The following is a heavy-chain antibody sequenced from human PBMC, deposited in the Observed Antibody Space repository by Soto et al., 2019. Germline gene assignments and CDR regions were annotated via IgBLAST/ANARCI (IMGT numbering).Heavy chain of an antibody. CDR2: ISGSAGST. CDR1: GFTFSNYA. CDR3: ASRYYYDSSGYYYPYYY. Sequence: GGSLRLSCAASGFTFSNYAMTWVRQAPGKGLEWVSTISGSAGSTYYADSVKGRFTISRDNAKNSLYLQMNSLRDEDTAVYYCASRYYYDSSGYYYPYYYWGQGTLVTVSS. D-gene: IGHD3-22*01. J-gene: IGHJ4*02. V-gene: IGHV3-23*01.